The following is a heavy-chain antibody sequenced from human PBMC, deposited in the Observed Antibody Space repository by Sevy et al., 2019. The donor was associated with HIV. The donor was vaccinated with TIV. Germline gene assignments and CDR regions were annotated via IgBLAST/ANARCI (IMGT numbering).Heavy chain of an antibody. CDR2: IYYSGST. V-gene: IGHV4-39*01. D-gene: IGHD3-3*01. CDR3: ARLKRITIFGVVIPDWFDP. CDR1: GGSISSSSYY. J-gene: IGHJ5*02. Sequence: KQSQTLSLTCTVSGGSISSSSYYWGWIRQPPGKGLEWIGSIYYSGSTYYNPSLKSRVTISVDTSKNQFSLKLSSVTAADTAVYYCARLKRITIFGVVIPDWFDPWGQGTLVTVSS.